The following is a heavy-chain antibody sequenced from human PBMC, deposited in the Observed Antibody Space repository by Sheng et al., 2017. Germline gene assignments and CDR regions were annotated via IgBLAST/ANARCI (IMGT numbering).Heavy chain of an antibody. D-gene: IGHD2-2*01. CDR2: SIPVFGTA. Sequence: QVQLAQSGAEVKRPGSSVRVSCKASGGTSVNYAINWVRQAPGQGLEWMGGSIPVFGTANYAPKFQDRVTISMDESTTTAYMELRSLRSEDTAVYFCARKRTGFRSSPAFDVWGHGTVVTVSA. CDR3: ARKRTGFRSSPAFDV. J-gene: IGHJ3*01. V-gene: IGHV1-69*05. CDR1: GGTSVNYA.